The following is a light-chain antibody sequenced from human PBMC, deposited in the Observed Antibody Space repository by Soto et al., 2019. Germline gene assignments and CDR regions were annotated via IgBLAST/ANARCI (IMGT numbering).Light chain of an antibody. CDR2: GAS. Sequence: EIVMTQSPATLSVSPGERATLSCRASQSVSSNLAWYQQKPGQAPRLLIYGASTRATGIPARFSGSGSGTEFTLTISSLQSEDCAVYYCQQYNNWSPWTFGQGTKV. V-gene: IGKV3-15*01. J-gene: IGKJ1*01. CDR3: QQYNNWSPWT. CDR1: QSVSSN.